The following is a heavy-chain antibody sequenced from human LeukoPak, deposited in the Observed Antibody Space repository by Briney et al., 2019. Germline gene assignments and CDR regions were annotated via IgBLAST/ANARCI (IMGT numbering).Heavy chain of an antibody. J-gene: IGHJ5*02. V-gene: IGHV4-39*01. CDR2: IYYSGST. CDR1: GGSISSSSYY. D-gene: IGHD3-22*01. Sequence: SETLSLTCTVSGGSISSSSYYWGWIRQPPGKGLEWIGSIYYSGSTYYNPSLKSRVTISVDTSKNQFSLKLSSVTAAATAVYYCARRTRYYYDSSGYSPSQWFDPWGQGTLVTVSS. CDR3: ARRTRYYYDSSGYSPSQWFDP.